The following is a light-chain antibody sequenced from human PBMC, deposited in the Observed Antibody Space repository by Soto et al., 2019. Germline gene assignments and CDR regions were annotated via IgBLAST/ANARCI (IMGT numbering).Light chain of an antibody. J-gene: IGLJ1*01. CDR3: AAWDDSLNGL. CDR1: SSNIGSNT. V-gene: IGLV1-44*01. CDR2: SNN. Sequence: QSVLTQPPSASGTPGQRVTISCSGSSSNIGSNTVNWYQQLPGTAHKLLIYSNNQRPSGVPDRFSGSKSGTSASLAISGLQSEDEAGYYCAAWDDSLNGLFGTGTKLTVL.